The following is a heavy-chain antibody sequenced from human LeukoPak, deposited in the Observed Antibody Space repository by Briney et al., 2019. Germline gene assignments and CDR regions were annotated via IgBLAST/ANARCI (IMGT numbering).Heavy chain of an antibody. Sequence: GGSLRLSCAASGFTFSSYAMSWVRQAPGKGLEWVSAISGSGGSTYYTDSVMGRFTISRDNSKNTVFLQLNSLRAEDTAVYYCASGLNRGYYLFEYWGQGILVTVSS. CDR2: ISGSGGST. CDR3: ASGLNRGYYLFEY. CDR1: GFTFSSYA. V-gene: IGHV3-23*01. D-gene: IGHD3-22*01. J-gene: IGHJ4*02.